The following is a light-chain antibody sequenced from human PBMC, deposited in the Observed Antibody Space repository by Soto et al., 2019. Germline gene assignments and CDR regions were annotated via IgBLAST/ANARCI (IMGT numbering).Light chain of an antibody. CDR2: EVN. CDR3: SSYTSSSTDV. J-gene: IGLJ1*01. Sequence: QSALTQPASLSGSPGQSITISCTGTSSDIGAYDYVSWFQQHPGKAPKLMISEVNNRPSGVSNRFSGSKSGNTASLTISGLQAEDEAEYYCSSYTSSSTDVFGTGTKVTVL. V-gene: IGLV2-14*01. CDR1: SSDIGAYDY.